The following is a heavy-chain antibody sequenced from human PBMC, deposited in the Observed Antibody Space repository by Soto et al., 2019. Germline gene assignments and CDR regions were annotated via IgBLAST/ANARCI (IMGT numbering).Heavy chain of an antibody. CDR2: ISFGGSIT. V-gene: IGHV3-23*01. D-gene: IGHD2-15*01. Sequence: PGRSLRLSLAASDFTFSNYAMTWVRQAPGMGLQRVESISFGGSITSNAAYGEGWLAISRDIPKHCLFLQLSGWQGEDTAIYYCAKGGKITAVVGYIVIWGQGIQVTVPS. CDR1: DFTFSNYA. CDR3: AKGGKITAVVGYIVI. J-gene: IGHJ4*02.